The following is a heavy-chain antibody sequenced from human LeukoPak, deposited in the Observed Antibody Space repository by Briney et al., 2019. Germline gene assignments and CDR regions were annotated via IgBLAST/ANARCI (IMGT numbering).Heavy chain of an antibody. V-gene: IGHV3-11*05. CDR2: ISSSSSYT. J-gene: IGHJ5*02. D-gene: IGHD3-16*01. CDR3: ARDYAGLTKNWFDP. CDR1: GFTFSDYY. Sequence: PGRSLRLSCAASGFTFSDYYMSWIRQAPRKGLEWVSYISSSSSYTNYADSVKGRFTISRDNAKNSLYLQMNSLRAEDTAVYYCARDYAGLTKNWFDPWGEGTLVTVSS.